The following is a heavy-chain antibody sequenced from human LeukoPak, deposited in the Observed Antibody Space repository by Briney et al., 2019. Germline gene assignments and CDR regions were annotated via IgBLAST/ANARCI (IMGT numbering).Heavy chain of an antibody. CDR2: ISSSSSYI. J-gene: IGHJ6*02. V-gene: IGHV3-21*01. CDR1: GFTFSSYS. CDR3: ARDITVGYSYGPYYYYYYGMDV. D-gene: IGHD5-18*01. Sequence: GGSPRLSCAASGFTFSSYSMNWVRQAPGKGLEWVSSISSSSSYIYYADSVKGRFSISRDNAKNSLYLQMNSLRAEDTAVYYCARDITVGYSYGPYYYYYYGMDVWGQGTTVTVSS.